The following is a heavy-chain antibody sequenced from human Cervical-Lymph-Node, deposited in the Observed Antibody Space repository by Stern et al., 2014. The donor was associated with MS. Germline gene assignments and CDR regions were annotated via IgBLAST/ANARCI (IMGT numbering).Heavy chain of an antibody. J-gene: IGHJ3*02. D-gene: IGHD6-6*01. CDR3: ARFYSSSSFADAFDI. V-gene: IGHV2-70*01. Sequence: QITLKESGPALVKPTQTLTLTCTFSGFSLTTSGMCVSWIRQPPGKALEWLAFIDWDDDKSYNTSLKTRLTISKDTSKNQVVFTMTNMDPVDTATYYCARFYSSSSFADAFDIWGQGTMVTVSS. CDR2: IDWDDDK. CDR1: GFSLTTSGMC.